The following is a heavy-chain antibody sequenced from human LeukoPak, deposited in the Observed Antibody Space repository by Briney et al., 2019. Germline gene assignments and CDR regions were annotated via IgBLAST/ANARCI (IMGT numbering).Heavy chain of an antibody. Sequence: SETLSLTCTVSGGSIRSYYWSWIRQPPGKGLEWIGYIYYSGSTNYNPSLKSRVTISVDTSKNQFSLKLSSVTAADTAVYYCARNTRTFYDFWSGPIDYWGQGTLVTVSS. V-gene: IGHV4-59*01. J-gene: IGHJ4*02. CDR3: ARNTRTFYDFWSGPIDY. D-gene: IGHD3-3*01. CDR1: GGSIRSYY. CDR2: IYYSGST.